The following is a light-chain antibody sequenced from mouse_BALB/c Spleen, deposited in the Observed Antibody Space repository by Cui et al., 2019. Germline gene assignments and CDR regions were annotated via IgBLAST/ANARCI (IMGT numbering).Light chain of an antibody. CDR1: HDISNY. CDR3: QYRNSLPPT. V-gene: IGKV10-96*01. Sequence: DSQMTQTTSSLSASLGDRVTISCRASHDISNYLNWYQQKPDRTVKLLIHYSSRLPSGVPSRFSGSGARTYYSLTSSILEEEDTATYFCQYRNSLPPTFGGGTKLEMK. J-gene: IGKJ2*01. CDR2: YSS.